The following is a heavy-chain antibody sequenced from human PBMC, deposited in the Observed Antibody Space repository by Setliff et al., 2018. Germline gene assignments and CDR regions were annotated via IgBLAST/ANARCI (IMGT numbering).Heavy chain of an antibody. J-gene: IGHJ6*02. CDR1: GFTFSTHN. Sequence: GGSLRLSCAASGFTFSTHNMHWVRQDPGKGLVWVSRVNDDGSSAMYADSVKGRFTMSRDNAKNTLYLQMNSLRAEDTAVYYCARAYYGTVNGYSSYYGLDVWGQGTTVTV. CDR2: VNDDGSSA. V-gene: IGHV3-74*03. D-gene: IGHD3-9*01. CDR3: ARAYYGTVNGYSSYYGLDV.